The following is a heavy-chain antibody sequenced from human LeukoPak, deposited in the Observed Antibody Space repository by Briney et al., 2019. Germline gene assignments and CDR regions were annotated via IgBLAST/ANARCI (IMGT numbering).Heavy chain of an antibody. Sequence: GGSLRLSCSASGFTFSSYAMHWVRQAPGKGLEYVSAISSNGGSTYYADSVKGRFTISRDNAKNTLYLQMDSLRAEDTALYYCVRASYHYDFWGQGTLVTVSS. J-gene: IGHJ4*02. CDR2: ISSNGGST. CDR3: VRASYHYDF. V-gene: IGHV3-64*04. CDR1: GFTFSSYA.